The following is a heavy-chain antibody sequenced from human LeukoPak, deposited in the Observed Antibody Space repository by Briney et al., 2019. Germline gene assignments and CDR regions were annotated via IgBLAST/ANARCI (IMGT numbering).Heavy chain of an antibody. V-gene: IGHV4-39*01. D-gene: IGHD2-2*02. CDR1: DGSISSSSYY. J-gene: IGHJ4*02. CDR2: IYYSGST. Sequence: ASETLSLTCTVSDGSISSSSYYWGWIRQPPGKGLEWIGSIYYSGSTYYNPSLKSRVTISVDTSKNQFSLKLSSVTAADTAVYYCANYCSSTSCYTYGYWGQGTLVTVSS. CDR3: ANYCSSTSCYTYGY.